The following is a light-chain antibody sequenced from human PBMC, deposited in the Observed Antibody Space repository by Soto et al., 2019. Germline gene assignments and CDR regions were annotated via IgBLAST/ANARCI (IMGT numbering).Light chain of an antibody. V-gene: IGKV1-33*01. CDR3: QQYESLPLT. Sequence: DIPMTQFPSGLCAPLGEGVTVTCQASQDINKNLIWYQQKPGKAPKLLIYDASDLETGVPSRFSGSGSGTGFTFTISSLQPEDFATYYCQQYESLPLTFGQGTQLEI. CDR2: DAS. CDR1: QDINKN. J-gene: IGKJ5*01.